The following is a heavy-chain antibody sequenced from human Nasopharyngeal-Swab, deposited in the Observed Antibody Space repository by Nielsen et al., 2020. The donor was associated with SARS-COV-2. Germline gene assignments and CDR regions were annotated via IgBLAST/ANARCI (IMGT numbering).Heavy chain of an antibody. CDR3: ARSGIVGAPGFDH. D-gene: IGHD1-26*01. Sequence: ASVKVSCKASGYSITAHAIHWVRQAPGQRPEWMGWINASTGNREYSQKFQGRVTFSTDTSASTTYMELRSLSSEDTAEYYCARSGIVGAPGFDHWGQGTLVTV. CDR1: GYSITAHA. CDR2: INASTGNR. J-gene: IGHJ4*02. V-gene: IGHV1-3*01.